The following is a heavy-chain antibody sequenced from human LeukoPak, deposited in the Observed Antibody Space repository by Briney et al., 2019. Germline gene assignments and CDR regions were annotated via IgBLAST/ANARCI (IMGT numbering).Heavy chain of an antibody. CDR3: ARLRGVVGGYFDY. D-gene: IGHD3-16*01. J-gene: IGHJ4*02. CDR2: IYYSGST. Sequence: PSETLSLTCTVSGGSISSYYWSWLRQPPGKGLEWLGYIYYSGSTNYNPSLKSRVPISVDTSKNQFSLKLSSVTAADTAVYYCARLRGVVGGYFDYWGQGTLVTVSS. V-gene: IGHV4-59*01. CDR1: GGSISSYY.